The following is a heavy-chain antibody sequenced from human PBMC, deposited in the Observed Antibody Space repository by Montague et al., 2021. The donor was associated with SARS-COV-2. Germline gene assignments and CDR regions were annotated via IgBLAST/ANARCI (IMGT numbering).Heavy chain of an antibody. Sequence: SLRLSCAASGFTFSSYAMHWVRQTPGKGLEWVSRITYDGSNKYYADSVKGRFTISRDNTKNTLYLQMNSLRAEDTAVYYCARDYDDYIWGSWGPFDYWGQGTLVTVSS. J-gene: IGHJ4*02. D-gene: IGHD3-16*01. CDR1: GFTFSSYA. CDR3: ARDYDDYIWGSWGPFDY. V-gene: IGHV3-30*04. CDR2: ITYDGSNK.